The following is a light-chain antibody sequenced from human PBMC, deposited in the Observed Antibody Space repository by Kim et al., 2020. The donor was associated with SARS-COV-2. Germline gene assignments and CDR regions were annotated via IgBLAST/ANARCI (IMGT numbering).Light chain of an antibody. Sequence: QSVLTQPPSASGTPGQRVTISCSGSSSNIGSNPVNWYQQFPGTAPKLLIYTNNQWHSGVPDRFSGSKSGTSASLAISGLQSEDEADYYCAAWDDSLNGVVFGGGTQLTVL. CDR1: SSNIGSNP. J-gene: IGLJ2*01. CDR3: AAWDDSLNGVV. CDR2: TNN. V-gene: IGLV1-44*01.